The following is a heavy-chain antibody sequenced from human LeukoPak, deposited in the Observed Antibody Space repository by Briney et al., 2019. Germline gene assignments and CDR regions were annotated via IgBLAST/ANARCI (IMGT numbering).Heavy chain of an antibody. CDR2: ISSSSSYV. Sequence: GGSLRLSCAGSGFTFTDAWMNWVRQAPGKGLEWVSSISSSSSYVYYADSVKGRFTISRDNAKNSLYLQMNSLRAEDTAVYYCAREGIAAPGFDLWGRGTLVTVSS. D-gene: IGHD6-13*01. J-gene: IGHJ2*01. CDR3: AREGIAAPGFDL. CDR1: GFTFTDAW. V-gene: IGHV3-21*01.